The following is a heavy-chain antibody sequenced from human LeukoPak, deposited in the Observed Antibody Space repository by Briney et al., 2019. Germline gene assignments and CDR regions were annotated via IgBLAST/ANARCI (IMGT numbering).Heavy chain of an antibody. J-gene: IGHJ4*02. CDR1: GGTFSSYA. CDR2: IIPILGIA. V-gene: IGHV1-69*04. CDR3: ARLQNSGYEY. Sequence: SVKVSCKASGGTFSSYAISWVRQAPGQGLEWMGRIIPILGIANYAQKFQGRVTITADKSTSTAYMEPSSPRSEDTAVYYCARLQNSGYEYWGQGTLVTVSS. D-gene: IGHD5-12*01.